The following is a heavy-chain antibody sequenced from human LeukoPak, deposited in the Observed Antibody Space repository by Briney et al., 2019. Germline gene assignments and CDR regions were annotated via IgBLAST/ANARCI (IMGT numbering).Heavy chain of an antibody. Sequence: GGSLRLSCVASGFTFGKYWMSWVRQAPGKGLEWVGSTKPDGSEKYYVDSVKGRFTISRDNAKNSLYLQMNGLRAEDTAVYYCARGGGLDVWGQGATVTVSS. CDR2: TKPDGSEK. V-gene: IGHV3-7*04. CDR1: GFTFGKYW. J-gene: IGHJ6*02. CDR3: ARGGGLDV.